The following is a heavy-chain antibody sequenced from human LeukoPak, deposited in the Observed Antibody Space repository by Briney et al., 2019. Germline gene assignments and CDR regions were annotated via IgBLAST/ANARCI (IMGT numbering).Heavy chain of an antibody. CDR3: ARGDDYGDYNWFDP. CDR1: GGSISSDN. V-gene: IGHV4-61*02. D-gene: IGHD4-17*01. Sequence: SQTLSLTCTVSGGSISSDNYSWIRQSAGKGLEWIGRIYTSGSTNYNPSLKSRVTISVDTSKNQFSLKLSSVTAADTAVYYCARGDDYGDYNWFDPWGQGTLVTVSS. J-gene: IGHJ5*02. CDR2: IYTSGST.